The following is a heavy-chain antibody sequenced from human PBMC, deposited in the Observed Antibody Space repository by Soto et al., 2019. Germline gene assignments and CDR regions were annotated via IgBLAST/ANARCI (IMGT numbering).Heavy chain of an antibody. CDR1: GFTFSSYS. CDR2: ISSSSSYI. Sequence: GSLRLACAASGFTFSSYSMNWVRQAPGKGLEWVSSISSSSSYIYYADSVKGRFTISRDNAKNSLYLQMNSLRAEDTAVYYCARDLPPHAFDIWGQGTMVTVSS. V-gene: IGHV3-21*01. J-gene: IGHJ3*02. CDR3: ARDLPPHAFDI.